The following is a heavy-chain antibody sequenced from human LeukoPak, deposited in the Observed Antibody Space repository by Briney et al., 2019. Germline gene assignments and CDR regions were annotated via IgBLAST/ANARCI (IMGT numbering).Heavy chain of an antibody. D-gene: IGHD3-10*01. CDR1: GGSFSGYY. V-gene: IGHV4-39*01. Sequence: SETLSLTCAVYGGSFSGYYWGWIRQPPGKGLEWIGSIYYSGSTYYNPSLKSRVTISVDTSKNQFSLKLSSVTAADTAVYYCATPVGIITMVRGVIDDAFDIWGQGTMVTVSS. CDR2: IYYSGST. CDR3: ATPVGIITMVRGVIDDAFDI. J-gene: IGHJ3*02.